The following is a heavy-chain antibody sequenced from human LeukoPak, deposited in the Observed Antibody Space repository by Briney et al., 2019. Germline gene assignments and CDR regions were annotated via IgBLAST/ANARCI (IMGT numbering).Heavy chain of an antibody. D-gene: IGHD2-2*01. J-gene: IGHJ4*02. CDR2: INWNGGST. CDR3: ARSLGYCSSTSCYVGYFDY. CDR1: GFTFDDYG. V-gene: IGHV3-20*04. Sequence: GGSLRLSCAASGFTFDDYGLSWVRQAPGKGLEWVSTINWNGGSTGYADSVKGRFTISRDNAKNSLYLQMNSLRAEDTAVYYCARSLGYCSSTSCYVGYFDYWGQGTLVTVSS.